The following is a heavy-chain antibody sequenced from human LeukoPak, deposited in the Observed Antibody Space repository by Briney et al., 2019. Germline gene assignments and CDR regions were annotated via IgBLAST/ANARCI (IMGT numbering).Heavy chain of an antibody. V-gene: IGHV3-21*01. Sequence: GGSLRLSCAASGFTFSSYAMSRVRQAPGKGLEWVSSISSSSSYIYYADSVKGRFTISRDNAKNSLYLQMNSLRAEDTAVYYCASGDYSSGWYLDYWGQGTLVTVSS. J-gene: IGHJ4*02. CDR3: ASGDYSSGWYLDY. D-gene: IGHD6-19*01. CDR1: GFTFSSYA. CDR2: ISSSSSYI.